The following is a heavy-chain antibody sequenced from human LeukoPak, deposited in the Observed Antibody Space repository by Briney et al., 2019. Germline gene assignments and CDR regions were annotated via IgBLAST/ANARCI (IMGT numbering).Heavy chain of an antibody. CDR2: IRYDGSNK. J-gene: IGHJ3*02. Sequence: PGGSLRLSCAASGFTFSSYGMHWVRQAPGKGLEWVAFIRYDGSNKYYADSVKGRFTISRDNSKNSLYLQMNSLRAEDTAVYYCARDRERGSYFRAFDIWGQGTMVTVSS. D-gene: IGHD1-26*01. V-gene: IGHV3-30*02. CDR3: ARDRERGSYFRAFDI. CDR1: GFTFSSYG.